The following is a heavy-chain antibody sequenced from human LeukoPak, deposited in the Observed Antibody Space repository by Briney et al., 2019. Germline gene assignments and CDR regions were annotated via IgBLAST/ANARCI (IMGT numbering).Heavy chain of an antibody. CDR1: GGSISSYY. J-gene: IGHJ4*02. V-gene: IGHV4-4*07. CDR2: IYTSGST. Sequence: PSETLSLTCTVSGGSISSYYWSWIRQPAGKGLEWTGRIYTSGSTNYNPSLKSRVTMSVDTSKNQFSLKLSSVTAADTAVYYCARLGYGGYDWSYYFDYWGQGTLVTVSS. D-gene: IGHD5-12*01. CDR3: ARLGYGGYDWSYYFDY.